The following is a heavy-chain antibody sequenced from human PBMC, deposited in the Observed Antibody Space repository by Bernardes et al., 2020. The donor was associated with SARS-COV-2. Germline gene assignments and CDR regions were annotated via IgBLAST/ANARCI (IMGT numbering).Heavy chain of an antibody. D-gene: IGHD3-16*01. CDR3: ARAVWGIWHFDL. Sequence: SETLSLTCAVYGGSLSGYYWNWIRQPPGKGLEWIGEINYSGSTNYNPSLKSRVTISVDTSKNQFSLKLSSGTAADTAVYYCARAVWGIWHFDLWGRDTLVTVSS. J-gene: IGHJ2*01. CDR1: GGSLSGYY. V-gene: IGHV4-34*01. CDR2: INYSGST.